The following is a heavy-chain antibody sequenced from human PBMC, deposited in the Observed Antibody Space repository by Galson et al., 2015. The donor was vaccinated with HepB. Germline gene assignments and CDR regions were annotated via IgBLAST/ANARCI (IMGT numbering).Heavy chain of an antibody. V-gene: IGHV3-23*01. D-gene: IGHD1-26*01. Sequence: SLRLSCAASGFTFSSYAMSWVRQAPGKGLEWVSAISGSGGGTYYADSVKGRFTTSRDNSKNTLYLQMNSLRAEDTAVYYCAKVKDSGSPSACDIWGQGTMVTVSS. CDR2: ISGSGGGT. CDR1: GFTFSSYA. CDR3: AKVKDSGSPSACDI. J-gene: IGHJ3*02.